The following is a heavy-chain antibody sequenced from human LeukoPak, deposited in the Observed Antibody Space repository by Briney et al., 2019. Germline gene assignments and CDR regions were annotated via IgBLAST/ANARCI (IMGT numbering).Heavy chain of an antibody. CDR3: ARISMGGQAFDI. CDR2: ISAYNGNT. D-gene: IGHD3-10*01. CDR1: GYTFTSCG. J-gene: IGHJ3*02. Sequence: ASVKVSCKASGYTFTSCGISWVRQAPGQGLEWMGWISAYNGNTNYAQKLQGRVTMTTDTSTSTAYMELRSLRSDDTAVYYCARISMGGQAFDIWGQGTMVTVSS. V-gene: IGHV1-18*01.